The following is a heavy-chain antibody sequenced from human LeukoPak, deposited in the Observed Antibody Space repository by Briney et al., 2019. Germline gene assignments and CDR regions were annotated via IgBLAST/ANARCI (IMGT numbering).Heavy chain of an antibody. V-gene: IGHV3-48*04. Sequence: GGSLRLSCAASGFTFSSYNLNWVRQAPGKGLEWVSYISSSSGTIYYADSVKGRFTISRDNAKNSLYLQMNSLRAEDTAVYYCARGGDPDYWGQGTLVTVS. D-gene: IGHD2-21*02. J-gene: IGHJ4*02. CDR3: ARGGDPDY. CDR2: ISSSSGTI. CDR1: GFTFSSYN.